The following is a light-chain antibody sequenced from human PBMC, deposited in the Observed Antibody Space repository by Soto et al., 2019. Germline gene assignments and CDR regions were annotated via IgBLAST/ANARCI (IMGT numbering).Light chain of an antibody. CDR1: QSVNIN. J-gene: IGKJ4*01. CDR2: GAS. V-gene: IGKV3D-15*01. Sequence: EIAMTQSPVTLSASPGERVTLSCRASQSVNINLAWYQQRPGQAPRVLIYGASNRASGIPDRCSGSGSGTDFTLPISSLEPDDFALYYCQQYKDWPPLTFGGGTRVEMK. CDR3: QQYKDWPPLT.